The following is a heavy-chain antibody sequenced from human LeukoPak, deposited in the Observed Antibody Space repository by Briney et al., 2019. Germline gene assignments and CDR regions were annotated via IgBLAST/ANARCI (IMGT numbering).Heavy chain of an antibody. CDR3: AKSRAYGDHSLIY. V-gene: IGHV3-23*01. CDR2: ISGSGGST. D-gene: IGHD4-17*01. J-gene: IGHJ4*02. CDR1: GFTFSSYA. Sequence: PGGSLRLSCAASGFTFSSYAMSRVRQAPGKGLEWVSAISGSGGSTYYADSVKGRFTISRDNSKNTLYLQMNSLRAEDTAVYYCAKSRAYGDHSLIYWGQGTLVTVSS.